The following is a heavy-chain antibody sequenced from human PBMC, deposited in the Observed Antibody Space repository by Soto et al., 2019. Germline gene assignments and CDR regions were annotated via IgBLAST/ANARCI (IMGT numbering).Heavy chain of an antibody. V-gene: IGHV4-59*01. CDR3: AREVRYFDY. CDR2: IYYSGST. J-gene: IGHJ4*02. Sequence: PSETLSLTCTVSGGSISSYYWSWIRQLPGKGLEWIGYIYYSGSTNYNPSLKSRVTISVDTSKNQFSLKLSSVTAADTAVYYCAREVRYFDYWGQGTLVTVSS. CDR1: GGSISSYY. D-gene: IGHD2-2*01.